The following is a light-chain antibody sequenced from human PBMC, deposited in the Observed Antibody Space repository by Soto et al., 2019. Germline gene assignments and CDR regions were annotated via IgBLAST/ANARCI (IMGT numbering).Light chain of an antibody. CDR3: ETWDPNIQV. V-gene: IGLV4-60*03. J-gene: IGLJ3*02. CDR1: SGHSSYI. CDR2: VETDGTY. Sequence: QLVLTQSSAASASLGSSVRLTCSLSSGHSSYIIAWHQHQPGEAPRYLMKVETDGTYNKGSGVPHRFSGSGSGADRYLSISNVQSEDEADYYCETWDPNIQVFGGGTKLTVL.